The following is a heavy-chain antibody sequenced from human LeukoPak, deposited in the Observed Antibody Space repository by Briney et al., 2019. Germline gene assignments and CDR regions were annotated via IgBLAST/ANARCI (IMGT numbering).Heavy chain of an antibody. V-gene: IGHV3-21*01. CDR1: GFTFSSYS. CDR2: ISSSSSYI. CDR3: ARGGTYYYDSSGYRSDAFDI. J-gene: IGHJ3*02. Sequence: GGSLRLSCAASGFTFSSYSMNWVRQAPGKGLEWVSSISSSSSYIYYADSVKGRFTISRDNAKNSLYLQMNSLRAEDTAVYYCARGGTYYYDSSGYRSDAFDIWGQGTMVTVSS. D-gene: IGHD3-22*01.